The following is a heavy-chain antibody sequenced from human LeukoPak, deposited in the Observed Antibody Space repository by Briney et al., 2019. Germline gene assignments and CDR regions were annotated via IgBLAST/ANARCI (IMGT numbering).Heavy chain of an antibody. V-gene: IGHV1-46*01. CDR1: GYTFTSYY. Sequence: ASVKVSCKASGYTFTSYYMHWVRQTPGQGLEWMGIINPSGGSTSYAQKFQGRVTTTRDTSTSTVYMELSSLRSEDTAVYYCARDLDGYNSHYYYYGMDVWGQGTTVTVSS. D-gene: IGHD5-24*01. CDR3: ARDLDGYNSHYYYYGMDV. CDR2: INPSGGST. J-gene: IGHJ6*02.